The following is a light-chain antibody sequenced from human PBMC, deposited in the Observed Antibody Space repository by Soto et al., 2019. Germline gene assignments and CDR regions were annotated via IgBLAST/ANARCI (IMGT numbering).Light chain of an antibody. V-gene: IGLV4-69*01. Sequence: QLVLTQSPSASASLGASVKLTCTLSSGHSNYAIAWHQQQPEKGPRYLMKLNSDGIHSKGDGIPDRFSGSSSGAERYLTISSLQSEDEADYYCQTWGTGIQVFGTGTKVTFL. CDR3: QTWGTGIQV. CDR2: LNSDGIH. CDR1: SGHSNYA. J-gene: IGLJ1*01.